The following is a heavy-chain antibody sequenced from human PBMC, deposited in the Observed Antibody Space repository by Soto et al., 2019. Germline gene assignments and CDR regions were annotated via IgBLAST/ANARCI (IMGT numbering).Heavy chain of an antibody. CDR1: GGSISSGDYY. Sequence: QVQLQESGPGLVKPSQTLSLTCTVSGGSISSGDYYWSWIRQPPGKGLEWIGYIYYSGGTYYNPSLKSRVTISVDTSKNQCALKLSSVTAADTAVYYCARGNWSYWYFDLWGRGTLVTVSS. CDR3: ARGNWSYWYFDL. V-gene: IGHV4-30-4*01. CDR2: IYYSGGT. D-gene: IGHD1-1*01. J-gene: IGHJ2*01.